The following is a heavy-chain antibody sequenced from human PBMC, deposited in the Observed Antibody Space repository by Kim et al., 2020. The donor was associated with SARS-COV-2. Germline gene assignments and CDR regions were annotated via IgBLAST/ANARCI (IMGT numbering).Heavy chain of an antibody. J-gene: IGHJ4*02. CDR3: ADIAAAGHTFDY. D-gene: IGHD6-13*01. CDR1: GGSISSSSYY. V-gene: IGHV4-39*01. CDR2: IYYSGST. Sequence: SETLSLTCTVSGGSISSSSYYWGWIRQPPGKGLEWIGSIYYSGSTYYNPSLKSRVTISVDTSKNQFSLKLSSVTAADTAVYYCADIAAAGHTFDYWGQGTLVTVSS.